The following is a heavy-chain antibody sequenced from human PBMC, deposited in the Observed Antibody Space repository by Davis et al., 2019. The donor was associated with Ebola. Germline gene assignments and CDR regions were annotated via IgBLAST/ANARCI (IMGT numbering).Heavy chain of an antibody. CDR2: ISSSSIR. CDR3: ARGSRNMDV. V-gene: IGHV3-48*02. CDR1: GFTFSSYF. Sequence: PGGSLRLSCAASGFTFSSYFMNWVRQAPGKGLEWVSYISSSSIRSYADSVKGRFTISRDNAKNSLYLQMNSLRDEDTAVYYCARGSRNMDVWGQGTTVTVSS. J-gene: IGHJ6*02.